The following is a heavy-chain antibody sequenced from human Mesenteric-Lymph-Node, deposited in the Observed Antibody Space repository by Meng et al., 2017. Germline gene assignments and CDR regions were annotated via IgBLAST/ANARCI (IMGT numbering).Heavy chain of an antibody. CDR3: VSQGMTSYSWGY. J-gene: IGHJ4*02. V-gene: IGHV4-4*02. D-gene: IGHD3-9*01. CDR1: GGPISSRNW. Sequence: VRPAVPGPGVVKPSGPRSLTCAVAGGPISSRNWWSWVRQPPGKGLEWIGEISQSGTTYYNPSLKSRVTITGDWSKNQFSLKLNSVTAADTALYYCVSQGMTSYSWGYWGQGTLVTVSS. CDR2: ISQSGTT.